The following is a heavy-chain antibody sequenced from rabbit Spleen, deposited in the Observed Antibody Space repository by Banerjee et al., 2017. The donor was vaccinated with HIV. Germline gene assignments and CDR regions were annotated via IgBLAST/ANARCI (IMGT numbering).Heavy chain of an antibody. CDR2: IDPVFGIT. J-gene: IGHJ4*01. D-gene: IGHD4-1*01. CDR3: VREVAVKFNL. Sequence: QLVESGGGLVQPGGSLKLSCKASGFDFNNYYIQWVRQAPGKGLEWIGYIDPVFGITNYAVSVKGRFTISRDNTQNTLYLQLNSLTAADTATYFCVREVAVKFNLWGQGTLVTVS. CDR1: GFDFNNYY. V-gene: IGHV1S7*01.